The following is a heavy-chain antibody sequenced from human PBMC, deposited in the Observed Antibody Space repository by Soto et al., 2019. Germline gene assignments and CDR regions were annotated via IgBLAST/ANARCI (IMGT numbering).Heavy chain of an antibody. Sequence: EVQLVESGGGLIQPGGSLRLSCAVSGFTVSNNYMSWVRQAPGKGLEGVSVIYSGGYTAYGDSVKGRFTISRDNSKNPLYLQKKGRRPHDTAVYYCPPRPGGGGYWGQGTLVTVSSDVWGQGTTVTVSS. V-gene: IGHV3-53*01. CDR3: PPRPGGGGYWGQGTLVTVSSDV. J-gene: IGHJ6*02. CDR1: GFTVSNNY. CDR2: IYSGGYT. D-gene: IGHD1-26*01.